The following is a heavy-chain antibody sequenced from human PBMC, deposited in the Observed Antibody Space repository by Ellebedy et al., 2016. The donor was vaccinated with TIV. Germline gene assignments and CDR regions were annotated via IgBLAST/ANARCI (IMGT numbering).Heavy chain of an antibody. J-gene: IGHJ6*02. CDR2: VSSSSSYT. Sequence: PGGSLRLSCAASGFTFSDYYMTWIRQAPGKGLEWVSYVSSSSSYTNYADSVKGRFTISRADAKNSLSLQMHSLRAEDTAVYYCARSYGKGDYYYGMDVWGQGTTVTVSS. V-gene: IGHV3-11*06. D-gene: IGHD3-10*01. CDR3: ARSYGKGDYYYGMDV. CDR1: GFTFSDYY.